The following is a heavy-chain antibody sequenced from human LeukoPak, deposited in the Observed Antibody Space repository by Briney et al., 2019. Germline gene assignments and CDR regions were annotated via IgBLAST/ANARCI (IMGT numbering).Heavy chain of an antibody. D-gene: IGHD2-15*01. CDR3: ARFTAGAGYVGVEYYFDY. CDR1: GGTFSSNA. V-gene: IGHV1-69*13. CDR2: IIPIFGTA. J-gene: IGHJ4*02. Sequence: SVKVSCKXSGGTFSSNAISWVRQAPGQGLEWMGGIIPIFGTANYAQKFQGRVTITADESTSTAYMELSGLRSEDTAVYYCARFTAGAGYVGVEYYFDYWGQGTLVTVSS.